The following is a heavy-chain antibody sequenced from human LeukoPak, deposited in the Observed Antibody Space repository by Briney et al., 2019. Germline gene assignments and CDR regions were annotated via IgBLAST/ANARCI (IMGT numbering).Heavy chain of an antibody. Sequence: SQTLSLTCAISGDSVSSNNVAWNWIRQSPSKGLEWLGRTYFRSKWYNDYAVSVKSRIAINPDTSKNQFSLQLNSVTPEDTAVYYCARDPNYVDIVATFGYFDYWGQGTLVTVSS. J-gene: IGHJ4*02. CDR3: ARDPNYVDIVATFGYFDY. V-gene: IGHV6-1*01. CDR2: TYFRSKWYN. D-gene: IGHD5-12*01. CDR1: GDSVSSNNVA.